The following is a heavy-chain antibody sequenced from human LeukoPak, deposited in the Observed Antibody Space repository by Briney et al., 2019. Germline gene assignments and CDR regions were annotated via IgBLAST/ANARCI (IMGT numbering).Heavy chain of an antibody. D-gene: IGHD6-19*01. Sequence: KPGGSLRLSCAASGFTFSSYSMNWVRQAPGKGLEWVSSISSSSSYIYYADSVKGRFTISSDNAKNSLYLQMNSLRAEDTAVYYCARGQGGSGSSFDYWGQGTLVTVSS. V-gene: IGHV3-21*01. J-gene: IGHJ4*02. CDR2: ISSSSSYI. CDR3: ARGQGGSGSSFDY. CDR1: GFTFSSYS.